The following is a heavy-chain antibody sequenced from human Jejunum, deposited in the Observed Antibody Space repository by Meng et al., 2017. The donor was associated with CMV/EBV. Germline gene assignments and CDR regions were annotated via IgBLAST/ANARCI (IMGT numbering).Heavy chain of an antibody. D-gene: IGHD3-10*01. J-gene: IGHJ4*02. CDR3: ARAEAVRCFDY. V-gene: IGHV1-46*01. CDR1: GYNYTTYH. CDR2: INHGDGST. Sequence: SCKTSGYNYTTYHMHWGRQAQGKGREWMGSINHGDGSTTYAQKIQGRVTMTRDTSTRTVHMEVSSVRYEDTAVDVCARAEAVRCFDYWGQGALVTVSS.